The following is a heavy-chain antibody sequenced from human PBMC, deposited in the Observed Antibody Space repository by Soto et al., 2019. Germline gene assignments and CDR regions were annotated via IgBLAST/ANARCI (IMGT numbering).Heavy chain of an antibody. CDR3: VRDSYISGYYYGMDV. V-gene: IGHV3-74*01. CDR1: GFTFSNYW. Sequence: PGGSLRLSCAASGFTFSNYWMHWFRQAPGKGLVWVSRIDTDGSTTSYADSVKGRFTISRDNAKNTLHLQMNSLRAEDTSLYFCVRDSYISGYYYGMDVWGQGTTVTVSS. J-gene: IGHJ6*02. D-gene: IGHD2-21*01. CDR2: IDTDGSTT.